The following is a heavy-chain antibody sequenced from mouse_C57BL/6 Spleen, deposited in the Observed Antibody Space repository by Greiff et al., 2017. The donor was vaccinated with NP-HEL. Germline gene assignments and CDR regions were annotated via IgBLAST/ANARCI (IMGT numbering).Heavy chain of an antibody. CDR3: ARSPLYGSSSYYFDY. CDR1: GYSITSAY. V-gene: IGHV3-8*01. J-gene: IGHJ2*01. D-gene: IGHD1-1*01. CDR2: ISYSGST. Sequence: EVQLRESGPGLAKPSQTLSLTCSVTGYSITSAYWNWIRKFPGNKLEYMGYISYSGSTYYNPSLKSRISITRDTSKNQYYLQLNSVTTEDTATYYCARSPLYGSSSYYFDYWGQGTTLTVSS.